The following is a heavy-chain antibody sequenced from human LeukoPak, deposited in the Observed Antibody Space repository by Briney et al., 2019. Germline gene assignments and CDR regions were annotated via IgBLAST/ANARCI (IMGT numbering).Heavy chain of an antibody. CDR3: ARGGGYSYGRHDY. CDR1: GLTFSNYW. Sequence: QPGGSLRLSCAASGLTFSNYWMYWVRQGPGKGLVWVSRSNGDGSVTTYADSVKGRFTISRDNAKNTLYLQMSSLRAEDTAVYYCARGGGYSYGRHDYWGQGTLVTVSS. D-gene: IGHD5-18*01. J-gene: IGHJ4*02. CDR2: SNGDGSVT. V-gene: IGHV3-74*01.